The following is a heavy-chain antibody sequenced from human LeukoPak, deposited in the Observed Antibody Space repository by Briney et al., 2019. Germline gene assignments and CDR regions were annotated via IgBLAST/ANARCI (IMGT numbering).Heavy chain of an antibody. D-gene: IGHD2-21*02. CDR1: GYTFTSYD. Sequence: ASVKVSCKASGYTFTSYDINWVRQATGQGLEWMGWMNPNSGNTGYAQKFQGRVTMTRNTSISTAYMELSSLRSDDTAVYYCARAGYCGGDCYSLNAFDIWGQGTMVTVSS. CDR3: ARAGYCGGDCYSLNAFDI. V-gene: IGHV1-8*01. J-gene: IGHJ3*02. CDR2: MNPNSGNT.